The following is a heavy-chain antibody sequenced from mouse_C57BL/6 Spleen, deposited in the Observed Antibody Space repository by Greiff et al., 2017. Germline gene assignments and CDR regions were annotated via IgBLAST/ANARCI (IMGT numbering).Heavy chain of an antibody. CDR2: IYPGSGST. CDR1: GYTFTSYW. V-gene: IGHV1-55*01. D-gene: IGHD2-3*01. J-gene: IGHJ4*01. Sequence: QVQLQQPGAELVKPGASVKMSCKASGYTFTSYWITWVKQRPGQGLAWIGDIYPGSGSTNYNEKFKSKATLTVDTSSSTAYMQLSSLTSEDSAVYYCAKGYDGYYHYYAMDYWGQGTSVTVSS. CDR3: AKGYDGYYHYYAMDY.